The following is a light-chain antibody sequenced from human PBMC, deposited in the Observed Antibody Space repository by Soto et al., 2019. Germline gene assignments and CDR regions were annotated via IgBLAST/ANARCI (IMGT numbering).Light chain of an antibody. J-gene: IGKJ2*01. CDR3: QLHGSAPQRYT. Sequence: ESVLTQSPGTLSLSPGERAALSCRASQSVSSSYLAWYQQQSGQAPRLLIYAASTRATGIPDRFSGSGSGTDVTLTITMLEPEDSAVYFRQLHGSAPQRYTYSQGNKLEI. CDR1: QSVSSSY. CDR2: AAS. V-gene: IGKV3-20*01.